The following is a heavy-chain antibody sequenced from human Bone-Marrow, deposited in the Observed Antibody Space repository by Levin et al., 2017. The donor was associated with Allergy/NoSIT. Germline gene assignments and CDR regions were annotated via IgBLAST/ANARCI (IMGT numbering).Heavy chain of an antibody. D-gene: IGHD3-3*01. Sequence: GGSLRLSCAASGFTFSSYSMNWVRQAPGKGLEWVSSISSSSSYIYYADSVKGRFTISRDNAKNSLYLQMNSLRAEDTAVYYCARASPYDFWSGYPSMNWFDPWGQGTLVTVSS. CDR1: GFTFSSYS. J-gene: IGHJ5*02. CDR3: ARASPYDFWSGYPSMNWFDP. V-gene: IGHV3-21*01. CDR2: ISSSSSYI.